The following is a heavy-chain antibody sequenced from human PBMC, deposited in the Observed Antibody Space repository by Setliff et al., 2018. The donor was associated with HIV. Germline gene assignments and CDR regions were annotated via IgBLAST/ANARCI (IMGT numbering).Heavy chain of an antibody. CDR3: ARYFYASSSSAIDA. CDR1: GFTFSASY. Sequence: GGSLRLSCAASGFTFSASYLTWIRQAPGKGLEWVAHISSSGATIYYVESVKGRFTISRDNAENSLYLQMSSLRVEDAAIFFCARYFYASSSSAIDAWGQGMPVTVSS. J-gene: IGHJ4*02. V-gene: IGHV3-11*04. CDR2: ISSSGATI. D-gene: IGHD3-16*01.